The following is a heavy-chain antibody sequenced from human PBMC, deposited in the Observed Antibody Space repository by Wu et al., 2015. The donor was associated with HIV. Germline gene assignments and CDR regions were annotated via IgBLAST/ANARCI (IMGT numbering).Heavy chain of an antibody. CDR1: GCTFTGYY. CDR3: ARVKRDGYNFDSFDI. Sequence: QVQLVQSGAEVKKPGASVKVSCKASGCTFTGYYMHWVRQAPGQGLEWMGWINPNSGGTNYAQKFQGRVTMTRDTSISTAYMELSRLKSDDTAVYYCARVKRDGYNFDSFDIWGQGTMVTVSS. V-gene: IGHV1-2*02. CDR2: INPNSGGT. J-gene: IGHJ3*02. D-gene: IGHD5-24*01.